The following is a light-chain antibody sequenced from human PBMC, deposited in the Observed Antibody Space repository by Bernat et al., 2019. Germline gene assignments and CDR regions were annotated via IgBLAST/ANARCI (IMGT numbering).Light chain of an antibody. CDR2: GAS. CDR1: RTIGSY. V-gene: IGKV1-9*01. CDR3: QQSYSSTWT. Sequence: DIQLTQSPPFLSASVGDRVTITCRASRTIGSYLAWYQQKPGKVPNLLIYGASTLQTGVPSRFSGSGSGTEFTLTISSLQPGDYATYYCQQSYSSTWTFGQGTKVEI. J-gene: IGKJ1*01.